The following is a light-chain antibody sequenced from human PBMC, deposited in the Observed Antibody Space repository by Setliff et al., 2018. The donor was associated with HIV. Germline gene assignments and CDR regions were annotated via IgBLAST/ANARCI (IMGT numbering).Light chain of an antibody. Sequence: QAVVTQEPSLTVSPGGTVTLTCGSSTGAVTSGHYPYWFQQKPGQAPRTLIHDTSNKESWTPARFSGSLLGGKAALTLSGAQPEDGAAYYCFLTYSGARRVFGGGTKVTVL. CDR1: TGAVTSGHY. CDR3: FLTYSGARRV. V-gene: IGLV7-46*01. J-gene: IGLJ3*02. CDR2: DTS.